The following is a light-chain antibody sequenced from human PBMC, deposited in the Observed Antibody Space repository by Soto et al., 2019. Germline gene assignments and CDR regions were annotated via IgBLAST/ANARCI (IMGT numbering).Light chain of an antibody. J-gene: IGLJ2*01. CDR3: QSYDSGLTGSV. CDR2: GNT. CDR1: SSNIGAAYD. Sequence: QSVLTQSPSVSGAPGQRVTISCTGTSSNIGAAYDVNWYRHLPGTAPKLLIYGNTNRPSGVPDRFSGSKSSTSASLAITGLQADDEAVYYCQSYDSGLTGSVFGGGTKLIVL. V-gene: IGLV1-40*01.